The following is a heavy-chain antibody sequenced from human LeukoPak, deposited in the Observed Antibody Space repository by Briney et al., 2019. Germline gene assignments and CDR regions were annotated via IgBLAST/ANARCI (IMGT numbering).Heavy chain of an antibody. D-gene: IGHD4-23*01. CDR3: AKDLHGGYSSDY. CDR2: IGYEGVHK. Sequence: PGRSLRLSCAASGFTFNNFGMHWVRQAPGKGLEWVSFIGYEGVHKYYADPVKGRFTISKDNSKATLYLQMNSLRPEDTAVYYCAKDLHGGYSSDYWGQGTLVTVFS. CDR1: GFTFNNFG. J-gene: IGHJ4*02. V-gene: IGHV3-30*02.